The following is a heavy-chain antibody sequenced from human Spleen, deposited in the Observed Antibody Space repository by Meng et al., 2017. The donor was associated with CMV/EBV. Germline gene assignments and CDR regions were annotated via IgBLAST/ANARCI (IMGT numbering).Heavy chain of an antibody. CDR2: IYWNDDK. J-gene: IGHJ4*02. Sequence: SFSGFSLTTGGVRVGWIRQPPGKALEFLARIYWNDDKRYRPSLKRRLTITKDTSKNQVVLSMTNMDPVDAATYFCARIGRSRPFDYWGQGTLVTVSS. CDR3: ARIGRSRPFDY. V-gene: IGHV2-5*01. CDR1: GFSLTTGGVR.